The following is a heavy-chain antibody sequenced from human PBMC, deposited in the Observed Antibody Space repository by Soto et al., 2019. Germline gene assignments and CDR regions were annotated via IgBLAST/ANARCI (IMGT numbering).Heavy chain of an antibody. J-gene: IGHJ3*02. CDR1: GFTFSSYS. CDR3: ARVSRDRGSDAFDI. D-gene: IGHD3-10*01. Sequence: GGSLRLSCAASGFTFSSYSMNWVRQAPGKGLEWVSSISSSSSYIYYADSVKGRFTISRDNAKNSLYLQMNSLRAEDTAVYYCARVSRDRGSDAFDIWRQGTMVTVSS. V-gene: IGHV3-21*01. CDR2: ISSSSSYI.